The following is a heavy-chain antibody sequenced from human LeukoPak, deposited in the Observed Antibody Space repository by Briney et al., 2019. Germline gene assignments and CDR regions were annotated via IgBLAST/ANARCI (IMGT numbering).Heavy chain of an antibody. CDR2: ISGSGGTT. CDR3: ANLYGDSSNGMDV. Sequence: PGASLRLSCAASGFTFSSYAMTWVRQAPGKGLEWVSAISGSGGTTYYAVSVKGRFTISRDNSKNTLYLQMNTLRAEDTAVYYCANLYGDSSNGMDVWGQGTTVTVSS. V-gene: IGHV3-23*01. CDR1: GFTFSSYA. D-gene: IGHD4-17*01. J-gene: IGHJ6*02.